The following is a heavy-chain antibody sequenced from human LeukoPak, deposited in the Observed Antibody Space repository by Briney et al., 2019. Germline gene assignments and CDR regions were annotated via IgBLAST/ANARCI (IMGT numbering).Heavy chain of an antibody. V-gene: IGHV1-46*01. D-gene: IGHD6-13*01. J-gene: IGHJ6*03. CDR2: IYPSGGST. CDR3: ARDGYLAAADPILRYYYYYMDV. CDR1: GYTFTSYY. Sequence: ASVKVSCKASGYTFTSYYMHWVRQAPGQGLEWMGIIYPSGGSTSYAQKFQGRVTMTRDMSTSTVYMELSSLRSEDTAVYYCARDGYLAAADPILRYYYYYMDVWGKGTTVTVSS.